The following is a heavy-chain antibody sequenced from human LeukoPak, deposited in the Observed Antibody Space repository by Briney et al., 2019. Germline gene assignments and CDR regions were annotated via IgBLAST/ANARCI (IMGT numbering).Heavy chain of an antibody. CDR1: GGSISSYY. Sequence: PSETLSLTCTVSGGSISSYYWSWIRQPPGKGLKWIGYIYYSGSTNYNPSLKSRVTISVDTSKNQFSLKLSSVTAADTAVYYCARTTVTKGFDYWGQGTLVTVSS. CDR2: IYYSGST. CDR3: ARTTVTKGFDY. J-gene: IGHJ4*02. V-gene: IGHV4-59*01. D-gene: IGHD4-17*01.